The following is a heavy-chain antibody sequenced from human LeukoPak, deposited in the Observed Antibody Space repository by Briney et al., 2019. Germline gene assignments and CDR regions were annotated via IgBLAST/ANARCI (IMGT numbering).Heavy chain of an antibody. V-gene: IGHV3-30*04. Sequence: GGSLRLSCAASGFTLSSYAMHWVRQAPGKGLEWVAVISYDGSNKYYADSVKGRFTISRDNSKNTLYLQMNSLRAEDTAVYYCARVLNHYYDSSGFDYWGQGTLVTVSS. CDR2: ISYDGSNK. D-gene: IGHD3-22*01. J-gene: IGHJ4*02. CDR1: GFTLSSYA. CDR3: ARVLNHYYDSSGFDY.